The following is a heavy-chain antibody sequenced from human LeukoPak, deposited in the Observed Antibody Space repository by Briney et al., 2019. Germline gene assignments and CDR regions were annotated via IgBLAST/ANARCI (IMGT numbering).Heavy chain of an antibody. J-gene: IGHJ6*02. CDR3: ARDLMMGVGYYYYYGMDV. D-gene: IGHD3-16*01. Sequence: GGSLRLSCAASGFTFSSYDMSWVRQAPGKGLEWVSYISSSGSTIYYADSVKGRFTISRDNAKNSLYLQMNSLRAEDTAVYYCARDLMMGVGYYYYYGMDVWGQGTTVTVSS. V-gene: IGHV3-11*01. CDR1: GFTFSSYD. CDR2: ISSSGSTI.